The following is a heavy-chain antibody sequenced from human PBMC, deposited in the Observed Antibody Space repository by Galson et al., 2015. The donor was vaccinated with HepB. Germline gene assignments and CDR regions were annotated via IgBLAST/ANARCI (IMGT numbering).Heavy chain of an antibody. CDR3: ARETLVLTAFDI. CDR1: GGSISSGGYS. V-gene: IGHV4-30-2*01. J-gene: IGHJ3*02. CDR2: IYHSGST. Sequence: LTCAVSGGSISSGGYSWSWIRQPPGKGLEWIGYIYHSGSTYYNPSLKSRVTISVDRSKNQFSLKLSSVTAADTAVYYCARETLVLTAFDIWGQGTMVTVSS. D-gene: IGHD3-22*01.